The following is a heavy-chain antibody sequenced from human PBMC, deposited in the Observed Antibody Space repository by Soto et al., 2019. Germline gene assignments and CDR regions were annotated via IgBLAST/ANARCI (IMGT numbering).Heavy chain of an antibody. Sequence: DVQLAESGGGSIQPGGTLRLSCAAFGLTVSGKKYLAWVRQAPGKGLEWLSGLYDVDGTYYPDSGNGRFTVSRDSSKSVVYLQLNCLRSDHTAVYFCASWRLQEHAYDIWGLGTTVTVSS. V-gene: IGHV3-53*01. J-gene: IGHJ3*02. CDR3: ASWRLQEHAYDI. D-gene: IGHD2-21*02. CDR2: LYDVDGT. CDR1: GLTVSGKKY.